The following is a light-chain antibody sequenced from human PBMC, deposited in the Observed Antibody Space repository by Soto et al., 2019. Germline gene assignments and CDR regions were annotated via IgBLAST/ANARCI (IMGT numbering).Light chain of an antibody. CDR1: SSNIRTYS. Sequence: QSVLTQPPSVSAAPGQRVTISCSGSSSNIRTYSVSWYQQLPGTAPRLLIFDNNERPSGIPDRFSGSKSGTSATLGVTGLQTGDEADYYCGAWDSSLSGVVFGGGTKVTVL. V-gene: IGLV1-51*01. J-gene: IGLJ2*01. CDR2: DNN. CDR3: GAWDSSLSGVV.